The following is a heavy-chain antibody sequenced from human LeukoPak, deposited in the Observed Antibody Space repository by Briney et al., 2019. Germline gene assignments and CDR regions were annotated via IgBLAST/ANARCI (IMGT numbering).Heavy chain of an antibody. CDR1: GGSISSSNW. V-gene: IGHV4-4*02. D-gene: IGHD3-22*01. J-gene: IGHJ4*02. Sequence: SGTLSLTCAVSGGSISSSNWWSWVRQPPGKGLEWIGEFYHSGSTNYNPSLKSRVTISVDKSKNQFSLKLSSVTAADTAVYYCARHLEDYYDSSGYYQHLDYWGQGTLVTVSS. CDR2: FYHSGST. CDR3: ARHLEDYYDSSGYYQHLDY.